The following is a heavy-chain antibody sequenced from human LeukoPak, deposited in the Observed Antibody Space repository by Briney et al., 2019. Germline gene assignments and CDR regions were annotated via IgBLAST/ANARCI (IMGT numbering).Heavy chain of an antibody. J-gene: IGHJ4*02. CDR1: GGSFSGYY. Sequence: SETLSLTCAVYGGSFSGYYWSWIRQPPGKGLEWIGSIYYSGSTYYNPSLKSRVTISVDTSKNQFSLKLSSVTAADTAVYYCVNYYHRRGYFSDHWGQGTLVTVSS. CDR2: IYYSGST. CDR3: VNYYHRRGYFSDH. V-gene: IGHV4-34*01. D-gene: IGHD3-22*01.